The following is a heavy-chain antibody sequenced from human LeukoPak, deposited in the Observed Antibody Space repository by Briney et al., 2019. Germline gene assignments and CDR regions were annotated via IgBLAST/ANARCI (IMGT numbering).Heavy chain of an antibody. Sequence: AETLTLTCAVSGGSISNYCWRWIRQAPGKGLEWVGYIYTIGSTKYNSSFKSRGTISVDTPKNQFSLKLSSVTAADTAVYYCARVEKGCSSTSCYTRALYCFDYWGQGTLVTVSS. CDR1: GGSISNYC. V-gene: IGHV4-4*09. J-gene: IGHJ4*02. CDR2: IYTIGST. CDR3: ARVEKGCSSTSCYTRALYCFDY. D-gene: IGHD2-2*02.